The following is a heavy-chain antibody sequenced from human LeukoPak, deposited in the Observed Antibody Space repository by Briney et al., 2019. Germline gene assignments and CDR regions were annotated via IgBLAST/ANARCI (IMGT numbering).Heavy chain of an antibody. V-gene: IGHV3-23*01. CDR3: AKSRSIAVAGLGY. J-gene: IGHJ4*02. Sequence: GGSLRLSCAASGFTFSSYAMSWVRQAPGKGLEWVSAISGSGGSTYYADSVKGRFTISRDNSKNTLYLQMNSLGAEDTAVYYCAKSRSIAVAGLGYWGQGTLVTVSS. CDR2: ISGSGGST. CDR1: GFTFSSYA. D-gene: IGHD6-19*01.